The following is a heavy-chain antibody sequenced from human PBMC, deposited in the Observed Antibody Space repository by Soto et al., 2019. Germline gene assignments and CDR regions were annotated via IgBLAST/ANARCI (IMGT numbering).Heavy chain of an antibody. Sequence: EVQLLESGGGLVQPGGSLRLSCAASGFTFSSFVMSWVRQAPGKGLEWVSFITTSGGGTYYADSVKGRFTISRDNSKNTLSLQMNSLRADDTAVYYCAKAHSSGWYYFEYWGQGTLVTVSS. J-gene: IGHJ4*02. V-gene: IGHV3-23*01. CDR1: GFTFSSFV. CDR2: ITTSGGGT. D-gene: IGHD6-19*01. CDR3: AKAHSSGWYYFEY.